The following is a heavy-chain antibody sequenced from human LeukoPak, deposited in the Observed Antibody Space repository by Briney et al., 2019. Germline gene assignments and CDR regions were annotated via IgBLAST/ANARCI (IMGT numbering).Heavy chain of an antibody. J-gene: IGHJ6*03. Sequence: KASETLSLTCTVSGGSISSYYWSWIRQPPGKGLEWIGYIYYSGNTNYNPSLKSRVTLSVDTSQNQFPLKLSSVTAADTAVYYCARLSYYYDSSGYYPPGAYYYYYYMDVWGKGTTVTVSS. CDR3: ARLSYYYDSSGYYPPGAYYYYYYMDV. CDR1: GGSISSYY. CDR2: IYYSGNT. V-gene: IGHV4-59*01. D-gene: IGHD3-22*01.